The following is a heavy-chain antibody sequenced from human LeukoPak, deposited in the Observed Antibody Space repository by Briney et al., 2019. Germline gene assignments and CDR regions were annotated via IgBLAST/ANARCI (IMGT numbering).Heavy chain of an antibody. J-gene: IGHJ4*02. CDR1: GFXFSSYS. Sequence: GGSLRLSCAASGFXFSSYSINWVRQAPGKGLEWVSSISSSSSYIYYADSVKGRFTISRDNAKNSLYLQMNSLRAEDTAVYYCARDYSGNSFDYWGQGTLVTVSS. CDR3: ARDYSGNSFDY. V-gene: IGHV3-21*01. CDR2: ISSSSSYI. D-gene: IGHD4-23*01.